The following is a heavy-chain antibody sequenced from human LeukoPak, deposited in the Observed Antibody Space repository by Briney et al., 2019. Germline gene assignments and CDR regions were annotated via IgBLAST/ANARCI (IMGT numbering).Heavy chain of an antibody. Sequence: PGGSLRLSCAAPGFTFSSYSMNWVRQAPGKGLEWVSYISSSSSTIYYADSVKGRFTISRDNAKNSLYLQMNSLRAEDTAVYYCARDRDDDDYYDSSGYGGYYFDYWGQGTLVTVSS. CDR2: ISSSSSTI. V-gene: IGHV3-48*04. D-gene: IGHD3-22*01. CDR1: GFTFSSYS. CDR3: ARDRDDDDYYDSSGYGGYYFDY. J-gene: IGHJ4*02.